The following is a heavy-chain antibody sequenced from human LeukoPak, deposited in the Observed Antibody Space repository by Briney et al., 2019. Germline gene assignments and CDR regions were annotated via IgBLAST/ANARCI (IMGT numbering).Heavy chain of an antibody. Sequence: GGSLRLSCVASGFSFSTYWMHWVRQAPGKALVWVSRINDNGGSTNYADSVKGRFTISRDNAKNTLYLQMNSLRAEDTAIYYCARARRDGYNDLGDYWGQGTLVTVSS. J-gene: IGHJ4*02. D-gene: IGHD5-24*01. CDR2: INDNGGST. CDR1: GFSFSTYW. V-gene: IGHV3-74*01. CDR3: ARARRDGYNDLGDY.